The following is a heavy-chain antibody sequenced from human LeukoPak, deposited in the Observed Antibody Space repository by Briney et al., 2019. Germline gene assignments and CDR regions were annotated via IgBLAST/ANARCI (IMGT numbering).Heavy chain of an antibody. CDR3: ATLTTVVTYYYYYMDV. J-gene: IGHJ6*03. Sequence: GASVKVSCKASGYTFTVYYMHWVRQAPGQGLEWMGGFDPEDGETIYAQKFQGRVTMTEDTSTDTAYMELSSLRSEDTAVYYCATLTTVVTYYYYYMDVWGKGTTVTVSS. CDR2: FDPEDGET. CDR1: GYTFTVYY. D-gene: IGHD4-23*01. V-gene: IGHV1-24*01.